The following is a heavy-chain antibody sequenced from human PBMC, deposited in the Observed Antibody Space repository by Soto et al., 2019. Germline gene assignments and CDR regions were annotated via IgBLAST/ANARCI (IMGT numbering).Heavy chain of an antibody. V-gene: IGHV1-69*06. J-gene: IGHJ4*02. Sequence: SVKVSCKASGGTFSSYAISWVRQAPGQGLEWMGGIIPIFGTANYAQKFQGRVTITADKSTSTAYMELSSLRSEDTAVYYCARVSGYSYGLLDYWGQGTLVTVSS. CDR1: GGTFSSYA. D-gene: IGHD5-18*01. CDR3: ARVSGYSYGLLDY. CDR2: IIPIFGTA.